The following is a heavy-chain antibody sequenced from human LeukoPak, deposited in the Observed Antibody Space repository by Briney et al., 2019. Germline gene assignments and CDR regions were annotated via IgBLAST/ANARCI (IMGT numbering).Heavy chain of an antibody. J-gene: IGHJ5*02. D-gene: IGHD3-22*01. CDR3: ARHTMRGNWFDP. Sequence: GGSLRVSCAASGFTFSSYSMNWVRQAPGKGLEWVSSISSSSSYIYYADSVKGRFTISRDNAKNSLYLQMNSLRAEDTAVYYCARHTMRGNWFDPWGQGTLVTVSS. CDR2: ISSSSSYI. V-gene: IGHV3-21*01. CDR1: GFTFSSYS.